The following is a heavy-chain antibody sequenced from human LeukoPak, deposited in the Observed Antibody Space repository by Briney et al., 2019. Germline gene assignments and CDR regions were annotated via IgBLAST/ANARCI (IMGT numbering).Heavy chain of an antibody. CDR3: ARDTLHDILTGYFTLGY. D-gene: IGHD3-9*01. CDR1: GGTFSSYA. J-gene: IGHJ4*02. Sequence: ASVKVSCKASGGTFSSYAISWVRQAPGQGLEWMGWINPNSGGTNYAQKFQGRVTMTRDTSISTAYMELSRLRSDDTAVYYCARDTLHDILTGYFTLGYWGQGTLVTVSS. V-gene: IGHV1-2*02. CDR2: INPNSGGT.